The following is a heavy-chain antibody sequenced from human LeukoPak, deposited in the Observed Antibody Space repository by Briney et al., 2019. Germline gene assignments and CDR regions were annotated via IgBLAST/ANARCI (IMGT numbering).Heavy chain of an antibody. D-gene: IGHD3-10*01. CDR1: GFNFHDYA. V-gene: IGHV3-9*01. Sequence: PGGSLRLSCAASGFNFHDYAMHWVRQAPGKGLEWVSGISWNSAYVGYADSVKGRFTISRDNAKNSLYLQMNSLRAEDTALYYCAKGPPNPGRFESWGQGTLVTVSS. J-gene: IGHJ4*02. CDR3: AKGPPNPGRFES. CDR2: ISWNSAYV.